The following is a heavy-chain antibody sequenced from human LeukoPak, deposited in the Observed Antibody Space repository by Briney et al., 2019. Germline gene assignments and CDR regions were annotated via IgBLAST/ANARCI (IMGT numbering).Heavy chain of an antibody. J-gene: IGHJ4*02. V-gene: IGHV4-4*07. Sequence: SETLSLNCSVSGGSISSYWWSWIRQPAGKGLEFIGRIYATGRTNYNPSLKSRVSMSVDTSKNKFSLELRSVTAADTAVYFCARAGYTISSYRFDYWGQGALVTVSS. CDR1: GGSISSYW. CDR2: IYATGRT. D-gene: IGHD3-16*02. CDR3: ARAGYTISSYRFDY.